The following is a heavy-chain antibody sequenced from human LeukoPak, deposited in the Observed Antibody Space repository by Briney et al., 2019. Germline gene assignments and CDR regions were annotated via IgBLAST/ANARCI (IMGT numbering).Heavy chain of an antibody. CDR1: GYSFTGFY. CDR3: ATLRDSSAHFYYYGGMDV. J-gene: IGHJ6*02. V-gene: IGHV1-2*02. D-gene: IGHD6-19*01. Sequence: ASVKVSCKASGYSFTGFYMHWMRQAPGQGLEWMGWIHPNSGGTKYAQKFQGRVTMTRDTSINTAYMELSSLTSDDMAVYYCATLRDSSAHFYYYGGMDVWGQGTTVAVSS. CDR2: IHPNSGGT.